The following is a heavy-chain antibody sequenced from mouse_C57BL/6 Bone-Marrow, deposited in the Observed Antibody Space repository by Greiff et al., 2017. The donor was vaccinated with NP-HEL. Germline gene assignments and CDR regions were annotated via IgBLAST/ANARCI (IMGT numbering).Heavy chain of an antibody. CDR1: GYTFTSYD. D-gene: IGHD3-2*02. CDR2: IYPRDGST. V-gene: IGHV1-85*01. Sequence: QVQLKQSGPELVKPGASVKLSCKASGYTFTSYDINWVKQRPGQGLEWIGWIYPRDGSTKYNEKFKGKATLTVDTSSSTAYMELHSLTSEDSAVYFCARKGDSAGFLYYAMDYWGQGTSVTVSS. J-gene: IGHJ4*01. CDR3: ARKGDSAGFLYYAMDY.